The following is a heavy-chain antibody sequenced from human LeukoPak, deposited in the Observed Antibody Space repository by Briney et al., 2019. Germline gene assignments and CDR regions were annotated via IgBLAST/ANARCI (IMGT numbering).Heavy chain of an antibody. V-gene: IGHV1-2*02. CDR2: INPNSGDT. J-gene: IGHJ4*02. D-gene: IGHD2-2*01. CDR3: ARGTKFSTFDIVVVPFDY. CDR1: GYTFSDYY. Sequence: EASVKVSCRASGYTFSDYYMHWVRQAPGQGLEWMGWINPNSGDTNYAQKFQGRVTMTRDTSISTAYMELSRLRSDDTAVYYCARGTKFSTFDIVVVPFDYWGQGTLVTVSS.